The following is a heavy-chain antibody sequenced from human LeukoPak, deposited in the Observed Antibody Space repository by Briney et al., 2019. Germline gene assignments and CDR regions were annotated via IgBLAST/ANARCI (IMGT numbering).Heavy chain of an antibody. CDR1: GGSISSGGYS. J-gene: IGHJ3*02. Sequence: PSQTLSLTCAVSGGSISSGGYSWSWIRQPPGRGLEWIGYIYHSGSTNYNPSLKSRVTISVDTSKNQFSLKVSSVTAADTAVYYCARDNDLAGGSGSDAFDIWGQGTMVTVSS. CDR3: ARDNDLAGGSGSDAFDI. V-gene: IGHV4-30-2*01. D-gene: IGHD6-19*01. CDR2: IYHSGST.